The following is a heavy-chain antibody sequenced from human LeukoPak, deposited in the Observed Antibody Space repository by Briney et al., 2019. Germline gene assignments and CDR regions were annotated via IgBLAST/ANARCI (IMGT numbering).Heavy chain of an antibody. J-gene: IGHJ4*02. CDR3: AKDRANWAIDD. D-gene: IGHD3-16*01. V-gene: IGHV3-48*04. CDR2: IGGDGIA. Sequence: GGSLRLSCAASGFTFSSYTMSWVRQAPGKGLEWISYIGGDGIAFYADSVKGRFTASKDDARKSMYLQMNSLRVEDTAVYYCAKDRANWAIDDWGQGTQVTVSS. CDR1: GFTFSSYT.